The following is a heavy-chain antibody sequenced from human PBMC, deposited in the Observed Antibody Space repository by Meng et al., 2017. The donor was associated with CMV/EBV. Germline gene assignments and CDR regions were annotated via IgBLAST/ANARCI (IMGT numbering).Heavy chain of an antibody. CDR3: AKAPRDYYGMDV. Sequence: GGPLRLSCAASGFTFSSYGMHWVRQAPGKGLEWVAVIWYDGSNKYYADSVKGRFTISRDNSKNTLYLQMNSLRAEDTAVYYCAKAPRDYYGMDVWGQGTTVTVSS. CDR1: GFTFSSYG. J-gene: IGHJ6*02. CDR2: IWYDGSNK. V-gene: IGHV3-33*06.